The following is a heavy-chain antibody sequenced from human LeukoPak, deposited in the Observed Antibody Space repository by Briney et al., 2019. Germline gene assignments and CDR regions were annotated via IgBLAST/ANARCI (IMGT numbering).Heavy chain of an antibody. V-gene: IGHV1-69*06. CDR2: IIPIFGTA. CDR1: GYTFTGYY. CDR3: ARGGYGDYVYYYYYMDV. Sequence: SVEVSCKASGYTFTGYYMHWVRQAPGQGLEWMGGIIPIFGTANYAQKFQGRVTITADKSTSTAYMELSSLRSEDTAVYYCARGGYGDYVYYYYYMDVWGKGTTVTVSS. J-gene: IGHJ6*03. D-gene: IGHD4-17*01.